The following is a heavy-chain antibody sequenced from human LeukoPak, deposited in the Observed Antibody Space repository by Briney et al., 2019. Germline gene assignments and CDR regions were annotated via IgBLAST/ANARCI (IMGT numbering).Heavy chain of an antibody. V-gene: IGHV4-39*01. CDR3: ARFMIPNYYGSGSHFDY. J-gene: IGHJ4*02. CDR2: IYYSGST. Sequence: SETLSLTCTVSGGSISSSSYYWGWIRQPPGKGLEWVGSIYYSGSTYYNPSLKSRVTISVDTSKNQFSLKLSSVTAADTAVYYCARFMIPNYYGSGSHFDYWGQGTLVTVSS. CDR1: GGSISSSSYY. D-gene: IGHD3-10*01.